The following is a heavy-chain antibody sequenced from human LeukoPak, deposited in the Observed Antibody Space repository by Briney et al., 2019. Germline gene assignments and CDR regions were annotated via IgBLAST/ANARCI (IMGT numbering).Heavy chain of an antibody. J-gene: IGHJ4*02. Sequence: PSETLSLTCTVSGGSVSSGSYYWSWIRQPPGKGLEWIGYLHYSGSTNYNPSLKSRVTISVDTSKNQFSLKLSSVTAADTAVYYCARSKWELLDSWGQGTLVTVSS. CDR3: ARSKWELLDS. CDR2: LHYSGST. V-gene: IGHV4-61*01. CDR1: GGSVSSGSYY. D-gene: IGHD1-26*01.